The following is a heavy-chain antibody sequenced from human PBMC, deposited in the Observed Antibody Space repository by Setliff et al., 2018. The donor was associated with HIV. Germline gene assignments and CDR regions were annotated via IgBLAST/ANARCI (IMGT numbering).Heavy chain of an antibody. CDR3: ARDQKGYSYGYFDS. V-gene: IGHV4-30-4*08. Sequence: SETLSLTCTVSGGSISSGDYYWSWIRQPPGKGLEWIGYIYYSGSTYYNPSLKSRVTISVGTSKNQFSLRLSSVTAADTAVYYCARDQKGYSYGYFDSWGQGTLVTVSS. CDR1: GGSISSGDYY. D-gene: IGHD5-18*01. CDR2: IYYSGST. J-gene: IGHJ4*02.